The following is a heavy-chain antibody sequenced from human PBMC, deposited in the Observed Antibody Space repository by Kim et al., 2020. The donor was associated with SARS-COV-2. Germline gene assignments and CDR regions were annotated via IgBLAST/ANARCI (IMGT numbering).Heavy chain of an antibody. D-gene: IGHD3-22*01. CDR1: GFTFDSYA. V-gene: IGHV3-23*01. CDR2: ISGSGTGT. CDR3: AKEGRISTMILVYINEYFQH. J-gene: IGHJ1*01. Sequence: GGSLRLSCAASGFTFDSYAMSWVRQAPGKGLEWVSAISGSGTGTYYADSVKGRFTISRENSKHTLYLQMNSLRAEDTAVYYCAKEGRISTMILVYINEYFQHWGRGTLVTVSS.